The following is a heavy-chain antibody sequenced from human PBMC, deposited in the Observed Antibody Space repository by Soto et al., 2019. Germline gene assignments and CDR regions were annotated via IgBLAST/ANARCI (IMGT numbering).Heavy chain of an antibody. Sequence: QVQLVQSGAEVKEPGASVKVSCKASGYTFSSHGVSWLRQAPGQGLEWIGWIGVYNGYTRFEQKFQDRVTLTTDTSTSTAYMELRSLKFDDTAVYYCARDPPGKNDLDFWGQGTLVTVSS. J-gene: IGHJ4*02. CDR2: IGVYNGYT. V-gene: IGHV1-18*01. CDR3: ARDPPGKNDLDF. CDR1: GYTFSSHG. D-gene: IGHD1-1*01.